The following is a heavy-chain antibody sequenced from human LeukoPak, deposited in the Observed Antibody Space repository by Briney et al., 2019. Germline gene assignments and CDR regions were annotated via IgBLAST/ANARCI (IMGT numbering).Heavy chain of an antibody. CDR1: GFTFSSYG. J-gene: IGHJ4*02. CDR3: AKGSAVADFDY. D-gene: IGHD6-19*01. Sequence: GGSLRLSCAASGFTFSSYGMHWVRQAPGKGLGWVAVISYDGSNKYYADSVKGRFTISRDNSKNTLYLQMNSLRAEDTAVYYCAKGSAVADFDYWGQGTLVTVSS. CDR2: ISYDGSNK. V-gene: IGHV3-30*18.